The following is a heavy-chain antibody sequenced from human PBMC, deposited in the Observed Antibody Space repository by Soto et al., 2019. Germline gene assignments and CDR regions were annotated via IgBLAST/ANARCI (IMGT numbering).Heavy chain of an antibody. CDR2: IYYSGST. Sequence: SETLSLTCTVSGGSISSYYWSWIRQPPGKGLEWIGYIYYSGSTNYNPSLKSRVTISVDTFKNQFSLKLSSVTAADTAVYYCAGMVAAFPLVDYYYYYMDVWGKGTTVTVSS. CDR3: AGMVAAFPLVDYYYYYMDV. V-gene: IGHV4-59*01. CDR1: GGSISSYY. D-gene: IGHD2-15*01. J-gene: IGHJ6*03.